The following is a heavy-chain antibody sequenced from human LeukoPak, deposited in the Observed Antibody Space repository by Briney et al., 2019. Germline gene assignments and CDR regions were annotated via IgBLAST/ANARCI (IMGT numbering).Heavy chain of an antibody. D-gene: IGHD1-26*01. CDR2: TRNKANSYTT. CDR1: GFTVSSNY. Sequence: GGSLRLSCAASGFTVSSNYMDWVRQAPGKGLEWVGRTRNKANSYTTEYAASVKGRFTISRDDSKNSLYLQMNSLKTEDTAVYYCARVRGTSGSYYLDYWGQGTLVTVSS. J-gene: IGHJ4*02. CDR3: ARVRGTSGSYYLDY. V-gene: IGHV3-72*01.